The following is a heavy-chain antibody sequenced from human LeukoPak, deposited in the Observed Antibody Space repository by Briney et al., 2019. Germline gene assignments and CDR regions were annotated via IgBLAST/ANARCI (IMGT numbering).Heavy chain of an antibody. Sequence: GGSHRLYREASRSTLSDVWMSWVRPAPGKRLEWVGRIRSKSGGGTTDYAAAVKDRFTISRDDSQNTLFLQMDSLKTEDTAVYYCTTFADFWSPYSFDYWGQGTLVTVSS. CDR3: TTFADFWSPYSFDY. D-gene: IGHD3-3*01. CDR2: IRSKSGGGTT. J-gene: IGHJ4*02. CDR1: RSTLSDVW. V-gene: IGHV3-15*01.